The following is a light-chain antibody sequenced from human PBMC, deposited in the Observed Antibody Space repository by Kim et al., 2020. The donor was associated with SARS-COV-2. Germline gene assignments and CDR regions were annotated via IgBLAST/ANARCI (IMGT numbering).Light chain of an antibody. CDR1: DIGSNN. Sequence: PGKTARITCGGNDIGSNNVHWFQQKPGQAPLLVIFYNADRSPGIPERFSGSNSGNTATLTISRVEAGDEADYYCQVWDTETDHPVFGPGTKVTVL. CDR3: QVWDTETDHPV. J-gene: IGLJ1*01. CDR2: YNA. V-gene: IGLV3-21*04.